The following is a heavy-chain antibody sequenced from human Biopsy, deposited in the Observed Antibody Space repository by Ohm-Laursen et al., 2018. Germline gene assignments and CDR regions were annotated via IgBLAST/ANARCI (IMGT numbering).Heavy chain of an antibody. J-gene: IGHJ4*02. Sequence: SVKVSCKAPTGTFNSYGIIWVRQAPGQGLEWMGRIIPILRTTAYAQTFLGRVTITADSPTSTVDMELTSLTSDDTAVYFCAREAIGYQLPCDDWGQGTLVSVSS. V-gene: IGHV1-69*11. CDR3: AREAIGYQLPCDD. CDR2: IIPILRTT. CDR1: TGTFNSYG. D-gene: IGHD2-2*01.